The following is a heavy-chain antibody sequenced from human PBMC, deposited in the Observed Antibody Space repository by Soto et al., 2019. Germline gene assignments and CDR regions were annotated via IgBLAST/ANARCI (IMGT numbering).Heavy chain of an antibody. CDR3: ARGYNLRFLEWYPNCFDP. CDR1: GYTFTSYD. CDR2: MNPNSGNT. Sequence: GASVKVSCKASGYTFTSYDINWVRQATGQGLEWMGWMNPNSGNTGYAQKFQGRVTMTRNTSISTAYMELSSLRSEDTAVYYCARGYNLRFLEWYPNCFDPWGQGTQVTVSS. V-gene: IGHV1-8*01. D-gene: IGHD3-3*01. J-gene: IGHJ5*02.